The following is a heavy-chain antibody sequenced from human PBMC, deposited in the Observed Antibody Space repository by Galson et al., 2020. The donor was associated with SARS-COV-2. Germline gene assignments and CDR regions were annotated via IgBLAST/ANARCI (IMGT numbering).Heavy chain of an antibody. D-gene: IGHD2-15*01. CDR3: ARDCDGTCWFDY. Sequence: GGSLRLSCAGSGFTFSRYSMNWVRQAPGKGLEWLTYISSRSSPIMYADSVKGRFTVSRDNARNSLYLQINDLISEDTAVYYCARDCDGTCWFDYWGQVTLVTVSS. V-gene: IGHV3-48*01. CDR2: ISSRSSPI. J-gene: IGHJ4*02. CDR1: GFTFSRYS.